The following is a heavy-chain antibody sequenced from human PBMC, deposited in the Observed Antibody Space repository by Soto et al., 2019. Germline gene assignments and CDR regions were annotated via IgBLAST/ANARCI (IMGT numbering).Heavy chain of an antibody. V-gene: IGHV3-64*01. CDR3: ARRGYGLYLDY. D-gene: IGHD5-12*01. CDR1: GFTFSSYA. CDR2: ISGNGGST. J-gene: IGHJ4*02. Sequence: EVQLVESGGGLFHPGGALRLSCAASGFTFSSYAMHWVRQAPGKGLEYVSVISGNGGSTYYANSVKGRFTISRDNSKNTLYLQMGSLRSEALAVYYCARRGYGLYLDYWGQGTLVTVSS.